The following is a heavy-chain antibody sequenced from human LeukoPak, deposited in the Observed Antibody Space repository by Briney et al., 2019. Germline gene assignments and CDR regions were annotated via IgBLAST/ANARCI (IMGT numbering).Heavy chain of an antibody. CDR1: GFPFSTYS. Sequence: GGSLRLSCAASGFPFSTYSMSWVRQAPGKGLEWVSAISGSGGSTYYADSVKGRFTISRDNSKNTLYLQMNSLRAEDTAVYYCAKEVRSSGYYSFDYWGQGTLVTVSS. CDR2: ISGSGGST. J-gene: IGHJ4*02. CDR3: AKEVRSSGYYSFDY. D-gene: IGHD3-22*01. V-gene: IGHV3-23*01.